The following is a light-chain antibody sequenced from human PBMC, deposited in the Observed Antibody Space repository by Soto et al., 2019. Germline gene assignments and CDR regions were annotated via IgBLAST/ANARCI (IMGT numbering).Light chain of an antibody. Sequence: DIQMTQSPSTLSAFVGDRVPLTCRASQSISNCLTWSQQKPGEAPKLLIYKASSLESGVPSRFSGSGSGTEFTLTISSLQPDDFATYYCQQYNSYSITFGQGTRLEI. V-gene: IGKV1-5*03. J-gene: IGKJ5*01. CDR3: QQYNSYSIT. CDR1: QSISNC. CDR2: KAS.